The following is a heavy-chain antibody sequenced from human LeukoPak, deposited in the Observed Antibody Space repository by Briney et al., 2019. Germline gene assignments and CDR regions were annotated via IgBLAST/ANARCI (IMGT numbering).Heavy chain of an antibody. CDR3: ARGEGGCSGYEIDY. CDR1: GFTFNSYS. J-gene: IGHJ4*02. CDR2: IGSSSHYM. D-gene: IGHD5-12*01. V-gene: IGHV3-21*01. Sequence: GGSLRLSCAASGFTFNSYSMNWVRQAPGKGLEWVSSIGSSSHYMYHADSVKGRFTISRDNANNSLYLQMNSLRAEDTAVYFCARGEGGCSGYEIDYWGQGTLVTVSS.